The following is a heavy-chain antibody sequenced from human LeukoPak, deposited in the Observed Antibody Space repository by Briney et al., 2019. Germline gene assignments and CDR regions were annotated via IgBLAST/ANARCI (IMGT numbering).Heavy chain of an antibody. Sequence: SETLSLTCTASGGTISSYYRSWIRQPAGKGLEWIGCIYTSGSTKYNPYLKNRLTMSADTYNNQFSLKLSSVTAADTAVYYCAGGYDFWSGNDAFDIWGQGTMVTVSS. CDR2: IYTSGST. J-gene: IGHJ3*02. CDR1: GGTISSYY. D-gene: IGHD3-3*01. V-gene: IGHV4-4*07. CDR3: AGGYDFWSGNDAFDI.